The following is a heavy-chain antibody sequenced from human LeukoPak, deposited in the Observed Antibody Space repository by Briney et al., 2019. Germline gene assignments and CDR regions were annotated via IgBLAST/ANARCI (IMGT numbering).Heavy chain of an antibody. Sequence: ASVTVSCKSSGYTFTGYYMHWVRQAPGQGLECMGWMNPNSGGTNYAQKFQGRVTMTRDTSNSTAYMELSRLRSDDTAVYYCARPYCSGGSCQYYFDYWGQGTLVTVSS. V-gene: IGHV1-2*02. J-gene: IGHJ4*02. CDR1: GYTFTGYY. CDR2: MNPNSGGT. CDR3: ARPYCSGGSCQYYFDY. D-gene: IGHD2-15*01.